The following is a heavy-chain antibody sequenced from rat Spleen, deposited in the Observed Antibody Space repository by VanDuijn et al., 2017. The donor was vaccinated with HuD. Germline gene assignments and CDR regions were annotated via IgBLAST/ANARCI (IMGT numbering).Heavy chain of an antibody. CDR1: GHSITSSYR. CDR3: AACYDGTYYYFDY. J-gene: IGHJ2*01. D-gene: IGHD1-12*02. CDR2: ITNAGNT. V-gene: IGHV3-3*01. Sequence: EVQLQESGPGLVKPSHSLSLTCSVTGHSITSSYRWNWIRKFPGNKLEWMGYITNAGNTNYNPSLKSRISITRDTSKNQFFLQVNSVTTEDTATYYCAACYDGTYYYFDYWGQGVMVTVSS.